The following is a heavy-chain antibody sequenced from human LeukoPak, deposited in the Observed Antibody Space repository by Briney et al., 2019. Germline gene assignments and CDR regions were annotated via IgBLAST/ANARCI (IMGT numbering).Heavy chain of an antibody. CDR1: GGSISSYY. CDR2: IYTSGST. D-gene: IGHD3-10*01. V-gene: IGHV4-4*07. J-gene: IGHJ5*02. CDR3: ARDGQTKLLWFGELSGWFDP. Sequence: PSETLSLTCTVSGGSISSYYWSRIRQPAGKGLEWIGRIYTSGSTNYNPSLKSRVTMSVDTSKNQFSLKLSSVTAADTAVYYCARDGQTKLLWFGELSGWFDPWGQGTLVTVSS.